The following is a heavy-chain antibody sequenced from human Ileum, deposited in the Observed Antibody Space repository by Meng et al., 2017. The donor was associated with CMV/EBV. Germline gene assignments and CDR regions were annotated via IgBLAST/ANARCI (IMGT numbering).Heavy chain of an antibody. CDR2: TYYSGAA. J-gene: IGHJ5*01. Sequence: TCTVSGGSTSRGGFYWSWIRQHPGGGLEWIGYTYYSGAAYYNPPLKSRITMSVDTSKNQFSLRLSSVTAADTAVYYCARLNFDNWFDSWGQGTLVTVSS. V-gene: IGHV4-31*03. CDR3: ARLNFDNWFDS. D-gene: IGHD1-7*01. CDR1: GGSTSRGGFY.